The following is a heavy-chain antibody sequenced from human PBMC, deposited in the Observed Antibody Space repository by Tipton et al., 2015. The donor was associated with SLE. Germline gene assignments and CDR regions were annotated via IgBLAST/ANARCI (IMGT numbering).Heavy chain of an antibody. CDR1: GDSISTYY. CDR3: ARGTYHHISTGAYYFDY. V-gene: IGHV4-59*01. D-gene: IGHD3-9*01. Sequence: TLSLTCTVSGDSISTYYWSWIRQPPGKGLEWIGYIYYSGSTNYNPSLKSRVTISVDTSKKQFSLRLSSVTAADTAVYYCARGTYHHISTGAYYFDYWGQGTLVTVSS. J-gene: IGHJ4*02. CDR2: IYYSGST.